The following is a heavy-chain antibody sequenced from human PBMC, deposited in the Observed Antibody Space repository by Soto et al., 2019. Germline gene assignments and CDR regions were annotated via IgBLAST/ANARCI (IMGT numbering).Heavy chain of an antibody. J-gene: IGHJ5*02. V-gene: IGHV1-2*02. CDR2: INPNSGGT. D-gene: IGHD6-6*01. CDR3: ARARSIAARGNWFDH. CDR1: GYTFTGHY. Sequence: ASVKVSCKASGYTFTGHYMHWVRQAPGQGLEWMGWINPNSGGTNYAQKFQGRVTMTRDTSISTAYMELSRLRSDDTAVYYCARARSIAARGNWFDHWGQGTLVTVSS.